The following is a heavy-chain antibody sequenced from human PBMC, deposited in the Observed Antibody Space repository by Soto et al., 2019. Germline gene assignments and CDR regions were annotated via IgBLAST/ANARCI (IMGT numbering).Heavy chain of an antibody. D-gene: IGHD6-6*01. CDR3: ARQPLRGTIGARPPYTWSDP. CDR2: IYYSGST. J-gene: IGHJ5*02. V-gene: IGHV4-39*01. CDR1: GASISSSSYY. Sequence: QLQLQESGPGLVKPSETLSLTCTVSGASISSSSYYCGWIRQPPGKGLEWIGSIYYSGSTYYNPPLMRRVTIFVDTYKNQTSLKLSAVSAADTAVYYCARQPLRGTIGARPPYTWSDPWGQGTLVTVSS.